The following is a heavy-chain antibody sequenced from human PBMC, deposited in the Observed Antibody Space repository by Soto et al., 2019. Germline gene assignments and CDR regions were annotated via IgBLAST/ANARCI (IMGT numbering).Heavy chain of an antibody. CDR2: VYYRGRS. D-gene: IGHD2-8*01. Sequence: LSLTCTVSGGSVSNSNYYWGWIRQSPGKGLEWIGSVYYRGRSYSKSSVKSRVTISVDTSKNQFSLNLNSVTASDTAVYYCVSQRTSVLTQAYFDYWGPGALVTVCS. J-gene: IGHJ4*02. CDR1: GGSVSNSNYY. V-gene: IGHV4-39*01. CDR3: VSQRTSVLTQAYFDY.